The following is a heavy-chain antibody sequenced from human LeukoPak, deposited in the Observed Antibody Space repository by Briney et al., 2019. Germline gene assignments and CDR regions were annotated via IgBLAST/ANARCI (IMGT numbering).Heavy chain of an antibody. D-gene: IGHD5-18*01. CDR3: ARDTRDTATLDY. J-gene: IGHJ4*02. V-gene: IGHV4-39*07. Sequence: SETLSLTCTVSGGSISSSSYYWGWIRQPPGKGLEWIGSIYYSGSTYYNPSLKSRVTISVDTSKNQFSLKLSSVTAADTAVYYCARDTRDTATLDYWGQGTLVTVSS. CDR1: GGSISSSSYY. CDR2: IYYSGST.